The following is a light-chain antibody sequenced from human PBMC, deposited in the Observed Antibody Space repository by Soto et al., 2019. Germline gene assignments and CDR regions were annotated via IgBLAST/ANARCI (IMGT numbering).Light chain of an antibody. CDR3: QSYDSSLRGRV. CDR2: GNS. J-gene: IGLJ3*02. V-gene: IGLV1-40*01. CDR1: SSNIGAGYD. Sequence: QAVVTQPPSVSGAPGQRVTISCTGSSSNIGAGYDVHWYQQLPGTAPKLLIYGNSNRPSGVPDRFSGSKSGTSASLAITGLQAEDEAEYYCQSYDSSLRGRVFGGGTKVTVL.